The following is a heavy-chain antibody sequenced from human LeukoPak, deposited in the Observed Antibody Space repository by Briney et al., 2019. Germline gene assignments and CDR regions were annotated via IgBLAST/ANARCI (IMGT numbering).Heavy chain of an antibody. D-gene: IGHD1-14*01. Sequence: SDTLSLTCTVSGRPHNTYYWRCLRQPPGKALEWIGYIYYSGNTNCNPSLNSRLTISVDTSKNQFSLNLSSVTAADTAVYYCARVGTYAFDVWGQGTMVTVSS. CDR3: ARVGTYAFDV. CDR1: GRPHNTYY. J-gene: IGHJ3*01. CDR2: IYYSGNT. V-gene: IGHV4-59*07.